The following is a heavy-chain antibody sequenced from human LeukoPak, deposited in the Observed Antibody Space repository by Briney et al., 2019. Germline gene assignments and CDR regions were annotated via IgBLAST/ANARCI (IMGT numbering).Heavy chain of an antibody. Sequence: GGSLRLSCAASGFTFSSYAMSWVRQAPGKGLEWVSAISGIGGSTYYADSLKGRFTIYRDNSKNTLYLQMTRLRAEDTAVYYCAKVAGYYDSSGYYKTEYFQHWGQGTLVTVSS. CDR2: ISGIGGST. J-gene: IGHJ1*01. CDR3: AKVAGYYDSSGYYKTEYFQH. V-gene: IGHV3-23*01. CDR1: GFTFSSYA. D-gene: IGHD3-22*01.